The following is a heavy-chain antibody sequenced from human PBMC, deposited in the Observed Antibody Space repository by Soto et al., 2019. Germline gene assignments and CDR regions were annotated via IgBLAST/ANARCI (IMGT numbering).Heavy chain of an antibody. V-gene: IGHV4-39*01. J-gene: IGHJ4*02. CDR3: ARHGVNGNHDC. CDR1: GGSISINNYY. CDR2: IYYTGST. Sequence: QLQLQESGPGLVKPSETLSLTCTVSGGSISINNYYWGWIRQPPGKGPEWIGSIYYTGSTYYISPLKSRLTISLDTSTNQYSMRLSSVTAADTAVYYCARHGVNGNHDCWGQGTLITVSS. D-gene: IGHD2-8*01.